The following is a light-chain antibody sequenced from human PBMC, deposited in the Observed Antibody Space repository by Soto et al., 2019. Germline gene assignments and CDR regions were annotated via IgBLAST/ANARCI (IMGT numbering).Light chain of an antibody. CDR1: EDISNS. V-gene: IGKV1-33*01. CDR2: DAS. Sequence: DIQMTQSPSSLSASVGDRVTITCQASEDISNSLNWYQQKPGKAPKLLIYDASNLETGVPSRFSGSGSGTDFTFTISSLQPEDLATYYCQQYDHLITFGQGTRLE. CDR3: QQYDHLIT. J-gene: IGKJ5*01.